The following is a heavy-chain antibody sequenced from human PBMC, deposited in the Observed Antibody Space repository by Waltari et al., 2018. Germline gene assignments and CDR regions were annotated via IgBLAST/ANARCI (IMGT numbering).Heavy chain of an antibody. CDR1: GFTFSSYS. V-gene: IGHV3-21*01. J-gene: IGHJ6*03. Sequence: EVQLVESGGGLVKPGGSLRLSCAASGFTFSSYSMNWVRQAPGKGLEWVSSISSSSSYIYYADSVKGRFTISRDNAKNSLYLQMNSLRAEDTAVYYCAREAGIAAAGPDYYMDVWGKGTTVTISS. CDR2: ISSSSSYI. CDR3: AREAGIAAAGPDYYMDV. D-gene: IGHD6-13*01.